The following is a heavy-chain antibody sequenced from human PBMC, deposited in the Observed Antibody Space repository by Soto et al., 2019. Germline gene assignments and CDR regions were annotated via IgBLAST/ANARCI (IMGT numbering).Heavy chain of an antibody. V-gene: IGHV4-31*03. CDR1: GDPVSSGSYY. J-gene: IGHJ4*02. D-gene: IGHD7-27*01. CDR2: IYHTGST. CDR3: AAKLGTTHYFDF. Sequence: QVQLQESGPGLVQPSQTLSLTCSVSGDPVSSGSYYWTWVRQHTVKGLEWIGYIYHTGSTYYNPSLQSRLIMSIDTSKNQFSLHLYSVTAADTAVYFCAAKLGTTHYFDFWGQGSLVAVSS.